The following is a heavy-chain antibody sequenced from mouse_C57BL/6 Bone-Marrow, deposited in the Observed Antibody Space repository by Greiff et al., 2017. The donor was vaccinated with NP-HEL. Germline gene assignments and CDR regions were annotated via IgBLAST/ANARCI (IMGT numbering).Heavy chain of an antibody. Sequence: VQLQQSGPELVRPGASVKLSCTASGSNITDYYMHWVKQSPGQGLEWIGRIDPDDGATNYAPKFQGKATMTADTSSNTSYLQLSSLTSEDTAVYYCTWDDFGGSGIAYWGQGTLVTVSA. CDR1: GSNITDYY. V-gene: IGHV14-1*01. J-gene: IGHJ3*01. CDR3: TWDDFGGSGIAY. CDR2: IDPDDGAT. D-gene: IGHD2-4*01.